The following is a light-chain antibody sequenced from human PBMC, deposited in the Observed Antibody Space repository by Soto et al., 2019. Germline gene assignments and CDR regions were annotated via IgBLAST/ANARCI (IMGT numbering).Light chain of an antibody. CDR3: QQRSSYPIT. V-gene: IGKV1-9*01. CDR1: QDIRNY. J-gene: IGKJ5*01. CDR2: DAS. Sequence: DIPLTQSPSFLSASIGDRVTITCRASQDIRNYLAWYQQKPGIAPKLLIYDASTLQSGVPSRFSGSGSGTEFTLTISSLQPEDFATYYCQQRSSYPITFGQGTRLEI.